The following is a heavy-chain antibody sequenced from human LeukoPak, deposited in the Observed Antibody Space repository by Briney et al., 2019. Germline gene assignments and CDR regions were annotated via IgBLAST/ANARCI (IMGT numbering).Heavy chain of an antibody. V-gene: IGHV1-69*05. Sequence: GASVKVSCKASGGTFSSYAISWVRQAPGQGLEWMGGIIPIFGTANYAQKFQGRVTITTDESTSTAYMELSSLRSEDTAVYYCARDSGVEQQLDYWGQGTLVTVSS. D-gene: IGHD6-13*01. J-gene: IGHJ4*02. CDR1: GGTFSSYA. CDR3: ARDSGVEQQLDY. CDR2: IIPIFGTA.